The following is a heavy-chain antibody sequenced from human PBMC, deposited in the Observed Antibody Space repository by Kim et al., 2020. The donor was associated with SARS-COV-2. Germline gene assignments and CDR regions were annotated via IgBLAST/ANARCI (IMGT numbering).Heavy chain of an antibody. Sequence: DSVKGRFTISRDNAKNSLYLQMNSLRAEDTAVYYCARDRPPTVTTEGSDYWGQGTLVTVSS. CDR3: ARDRPPTVTTEGSDY. D-gene: IGHD4-17*01. V-gene: IGHV3-21*01. J-gene: IGHJ4*02.